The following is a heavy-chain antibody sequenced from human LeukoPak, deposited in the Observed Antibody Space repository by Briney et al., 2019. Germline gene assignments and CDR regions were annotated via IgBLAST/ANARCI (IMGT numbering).Heavy chain of an antibody. CDR1: GYTFTSYG. CDR3: ARAGDSSGYLLDY. V-gene: IGHV1-69*04. D-gene: IGHD3-22*01. Sequence: GASVKVSCKASGYTFTSYGISWVRQAPGQGLEWMGRIIPILGIANYAQKFQGRVTITADKSTSTAYMELSSLRSEDTAVYYCARAGDSSGYLLDYWGQGTLVTVSS. CDR2: IIPILGIA. J-gene: IGHJ4*02.